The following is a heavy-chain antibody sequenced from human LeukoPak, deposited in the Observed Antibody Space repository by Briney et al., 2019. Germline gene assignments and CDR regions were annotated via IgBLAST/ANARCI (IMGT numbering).Heavy chain of an antibody. J-gene: IGHJ4*02. CDR3: ARALSSSRAPQWELPFDY. V-gene: IGHV1-18*01. D-gene: IGHD1-26*01. CDR1: GYTFTSYG. Sequence: GASVKVSCKASGYTFTSYGISWVRQAPGQGLEWMGWISAYNGNTNYAQKLQGRVTMTTDTSTSTAYMELRSLRSDDTAVYYGARALSSSRAPQWELPFDYWGQGTLVTVSS. CDR2: ISAYNGNT.